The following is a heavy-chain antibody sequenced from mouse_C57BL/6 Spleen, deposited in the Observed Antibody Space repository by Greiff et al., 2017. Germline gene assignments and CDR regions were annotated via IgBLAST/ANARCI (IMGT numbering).Heavy chain of an antibody. D-gene: IGHD1-1*01. CDR2: IRLKSDNYAT. Sequence: EVKVEESGGGLVQPGGSMKLSCVASGFTFSNYWMNWVRQSPEQGLEWVAQIRLKSDNYATHYAESVKGRFTISRDDSKSSVYLQMNNLRAEDTGIYYCTRGSSYWGQGTLVTVSA. J-gene: IGHJ3*01. V-gene: IGHV6-3*01. CDR1: GFTFSNYW. CDR3: TRGSSY.